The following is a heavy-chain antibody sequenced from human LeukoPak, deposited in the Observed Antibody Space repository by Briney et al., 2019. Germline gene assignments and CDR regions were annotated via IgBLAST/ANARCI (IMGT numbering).Heavy chain of an antibody. V-gene: IGHV3-20*04. CDR2: INWNGGST. CDR1: GFTFDDYG. J-gene: IGHJ4*02. Sequence: GGSLRLSCAASGFTFDDYGMSWVRQAPGKGLEWVSGINWNGGSTGYADSVKGRFTISRDNAKNSLYLQMNSLRAGDTTLYYTARVMYYYDSSGYYPGEMGYWGQGTLVTVSS. CDR3: ARVMYYYDSSGYYPGEMGY. D-gene: IGHD3-22*01.